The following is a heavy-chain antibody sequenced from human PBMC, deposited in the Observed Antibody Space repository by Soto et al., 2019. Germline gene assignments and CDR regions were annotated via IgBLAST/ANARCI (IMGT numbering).Heavy chain of an antibody. CDR3: ARSASSGNYYYYGMDV. CDR1: GGSIVSSSYC. V-gene: IGHV4-39*01. J-gene: IGHJ6*02. D-gene: IGHD1-26*01. CDR2: IYYSGST. Sequence: SETLSLTCTVPGGSIVSSSYCCVWIRQPPWKGLEWIGSIYYSGSTYYNPSLKSRVTISVDTSKNQFSLKLSSVTAADTAVYYCARSASSGNYYYYGMDVWGQGTTVTVSS.